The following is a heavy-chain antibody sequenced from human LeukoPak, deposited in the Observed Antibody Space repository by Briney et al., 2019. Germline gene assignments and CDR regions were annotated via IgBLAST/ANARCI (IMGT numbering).Heavy chain of an antibody. V-gene: IGHV4-59*11. CDR1: GGSISSHY. CDR2: IYYSGST. CDR3: ARDPTTGAFDI. D-gene: IGHD1-26*01. Sequence: PSETLSLTCTVSGGSISSHYWSWIRQPPGKGLEWIGYIYYSGSTNYNPSLKSRVTISVDTSKNQFSLKLSSVTAADTAVYYCARDPTTGAFDIWGQGTMVTVSS. J-gene: IGHJ3*02.